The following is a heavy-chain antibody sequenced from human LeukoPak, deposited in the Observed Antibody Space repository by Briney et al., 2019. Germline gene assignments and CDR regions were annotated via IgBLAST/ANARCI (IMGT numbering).Heavy chain of an antibody. CDR2: IYHSGST. D-gene: IGHD1-14*01. Sequence: SETLSLTCAVSGGSISSGGYSWSWIRQPPGKGLEWIGYIYHSGSTYYNPSLKSRVTISVDRSMNQFSLKLSSVTAADTAVYYCARDAEGIFDYWGQGTLVTVSS. J-gene: IGHJ4*02. CDR1: GGSISSGGYS. V-gene: IGHV4-30-2*01. CDR3: ARDAEGIFDY.